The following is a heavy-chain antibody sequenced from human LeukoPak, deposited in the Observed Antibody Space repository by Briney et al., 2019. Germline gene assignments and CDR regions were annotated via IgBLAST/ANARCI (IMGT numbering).Heavy chain of an antibody. CDR1: GFTFSSYA. Sequence: AGGSLRLSCGASGFTFSSYAMSWVRQAPGKGLEWVSGISGSGGTTYYADSVKGRFTISRDSSKNTLYLQMNSLRAEDTAVYYCAKEPPFDDYDFYFWGQGTLVTVSS. CDR3: AKEPPFDDYDFYF. D-gene: IGHD3-16*01. V-gene: IGHV3-23*01. CDR2: ISGSGGTT. J-gene: IGHJ4*02.